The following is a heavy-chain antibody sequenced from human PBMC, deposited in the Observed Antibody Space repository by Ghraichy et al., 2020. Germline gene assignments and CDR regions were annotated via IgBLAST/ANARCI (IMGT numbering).Heavy chain of an antibody. Sequence: ASVKVSCKASGYTFTRYYMHWVRQAPGQGLEWMGIINPSGGSTTYAQRFQGRVTMTRDTSTSTVHMELSSLRSEDTAVYYCARDPQIVGLTSSKIFAYWGQGTLVSVSS. D-gene: IGHD1-26*01. CDR2: INPSGGST. CDR3: ARDPQIVGLTSSKIFAY. CDR1: GYTFTRYY. V-gene: IGHV1-46*03. J-gene: IGHJ4*02.